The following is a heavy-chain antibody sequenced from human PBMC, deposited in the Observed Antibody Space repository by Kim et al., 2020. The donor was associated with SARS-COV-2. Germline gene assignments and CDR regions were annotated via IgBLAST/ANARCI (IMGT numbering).Heavy chain of an antibody. D-gene: IGHD6-6*01. Sequence: STTYANSVSGHVTISRDNSKNSLYLQMDSLRTEDTALYYCAKDSSSALDYWGQGTLVTVSS. V-gene: IGHV3-43*01. CDR2: ST. CDR3: AKDSSSALDY. J-gene: IGHJ4*02.